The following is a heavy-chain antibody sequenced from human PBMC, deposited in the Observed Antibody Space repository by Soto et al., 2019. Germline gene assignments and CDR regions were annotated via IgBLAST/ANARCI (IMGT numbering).Heavy chain of an antibody. V-gene: IGHV4-39*01. CDR1: GGSVSSNSYS. Sequence: PSETLSLTCTVSGGSVSSNSYSWGWIRQSPGKGLEWIGIIYSTENTYYHTPLLSRVTISADTSMNEFSLRLSSVTAADTAVYYCARLNGYCVSTGCHGYYGMDVWGQGTTVTVSS. J-gene: IGHJ6*02. CDR2: IYSTENT. D-gene: IGHD2-2*03. CDR3: ARLNGYCVSTGCHGYYGMDV.